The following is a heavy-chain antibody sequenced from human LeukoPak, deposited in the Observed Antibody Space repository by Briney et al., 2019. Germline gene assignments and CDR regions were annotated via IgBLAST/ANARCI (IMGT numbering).Heavy chain of an antibody. CDR1: GYTFTSYG. CDR2: ISAYNGNT. Sequence: ASVKVSCKASGYTFTSYGISWVRQAPGQGLEWMGWISAYNGNTNYAQKLQGRVTMTTDTSTSTAYMELRSLRSDDTAVYCCARDLRLLSFGDLSYAFDIWGQGTMVTVSS. V-gene: IGHV1-18*01. J-gene: IGHJ3*02. CDR3: ARDLRLLSFGDLSYAFDI. D-gene: IGHD3-10*01.